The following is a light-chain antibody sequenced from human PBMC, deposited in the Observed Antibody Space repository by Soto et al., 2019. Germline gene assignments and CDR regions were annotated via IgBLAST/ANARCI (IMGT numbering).Light chain of an antibody. J-gene: IGLJ3*02. CDR2: DVT. CDR1: SSDIGGYNY. V-gene: IGLV2-14*03. CDR3: SSYATGGIVL. Sequence: QSALTQPASVSGSPGQSITISCTGTSSDIGGYNYVSWYQHHPGKAPKLMIYDVTNRPSGISNRFSGSKSGITASLTISELQAEDEADYYCSSYATGGIVLFGGGTKLTVL.